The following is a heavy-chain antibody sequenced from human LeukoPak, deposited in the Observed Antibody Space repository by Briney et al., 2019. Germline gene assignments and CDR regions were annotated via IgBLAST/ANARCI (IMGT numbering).Heavy chain of an antibody. CDR3: AKDLSSSGFRIDY. CDR2: TSDSGVST. Sequence: PGGSLRLSCVASGFTFSSHAMSWVRQAAGKGLEWASTTSDSGVSTYYADSVKGRFTISRDNSKNTLYMQMNSLRAGDTAVYYCAKDLSSSGFRIDYWGQGTLVTVSS. V-gene: IGHV3-23*01. CDR1: GFTFSSHA. D-gene: IGHD6-19*01. J-gene: IGHJ4*02.